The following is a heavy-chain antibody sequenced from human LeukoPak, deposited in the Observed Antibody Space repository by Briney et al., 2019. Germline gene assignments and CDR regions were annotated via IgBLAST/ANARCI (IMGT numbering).Heavy chain of an antibody. J-gene: IGHJ6*04. Sequence: RASETLSLTCTVSGGSINDYYWSWIRQPPGKGLEWIGFIYYTGITNSNPSLRSRVTISVDTSKNQLSLNLTSVTAADTAVYYCARGLQRYYYYFLDVWGTGTTVTVSS. CDR3: ARGLQRYYYYFLDV. D-gene: IGHD4-11*01. V-gene: IGHV4-59*01. CDR2: IYYTGIT. CDR1: GGSINDYY.